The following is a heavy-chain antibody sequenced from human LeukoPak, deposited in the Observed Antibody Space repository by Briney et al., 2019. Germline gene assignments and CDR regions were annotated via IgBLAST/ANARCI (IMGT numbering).Heavy chain of an antibody. J-gene: IGHJ4*02. Sequence: GGSLRLSCAASGFTFSSYGMHWVRQAPGKGLEWVAVISYDGSNKYYADSVKSRFTISRDNSKNTLYLQMNSLRAEDTAVYYCAKVGAAGTAYYFDYWGQGTLVTVSS. CDR1: GFTFSSYG. CDR2: ISYDGSNK. CDR3: AKVGAAGTAYYFDY. V-gene: IGHV3-30*18. D-gene: IGHD6-13*01.